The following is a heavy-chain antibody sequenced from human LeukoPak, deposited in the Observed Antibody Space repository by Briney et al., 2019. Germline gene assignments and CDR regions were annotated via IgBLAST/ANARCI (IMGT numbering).Heavy chain of an antibody. CDR3: ARDGLDGSGSRPFYYFDY. Sequence: GGSLRLSCAASGFTFSSYAMHWARQAPGKGLEWVAVISYDGSNKYYADSVKGRFTISRDNSKNTLYLQMNSLRAEDTAVYYCARDGLDGSGSRPFYYFDYWGQGTLVTVSS. J-gene: IGHJ4*02. V-gene: IGHV3-30-3*01. CDR1: GFTFSSYA. CDR2: ISYDGSNK. D-gene: IGHD3-10*01.